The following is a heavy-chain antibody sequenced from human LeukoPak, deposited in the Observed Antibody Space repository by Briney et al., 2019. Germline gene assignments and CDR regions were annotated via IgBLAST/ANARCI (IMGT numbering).Heavy chain of an antibody. Sequence: GASVKVPCKASGYTFTSYDIHWVRQATGQGLEWMGWMNPNTGKTDFAKKFQGRVTMTRNTSINTVYMELSSLRSEDTAVYYCARKLGAPHYFDFWGQGTLVTVSS. CDR2: MNPNTGKT. V-gene: IGHV1-8*01. CDR1: GYTFTSYD. J-gene: IGHJ4*02. CDR3: ARKLGAPHYFDF. D-gene: IGHD1-26*01.